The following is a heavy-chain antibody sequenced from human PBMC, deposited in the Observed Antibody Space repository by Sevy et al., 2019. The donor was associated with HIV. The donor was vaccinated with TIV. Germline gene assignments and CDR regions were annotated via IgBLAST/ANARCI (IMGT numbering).Heavy chain of an antibody. V-gene: IGHV3-15*01. Sequence: GGSLRLSCAASGFTFSNTWMSWVRQAPGKGLELVGRIKSKNDGGTTDYAAPVIGRFTISRDDSKSTLYLRMNSLKIEDTAVYYCTTMGWLVGFDIWGQGTMVTVSS. J-gene: IGHJ3*02. D-gene: IGHD6-6*01. CDR3: TTMGWLVGFDI. CDR1: GFTFSNTW. CDR2: IKSKNDGGTT.